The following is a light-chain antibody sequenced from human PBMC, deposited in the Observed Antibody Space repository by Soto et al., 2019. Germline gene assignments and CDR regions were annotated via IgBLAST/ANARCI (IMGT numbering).Light chain of an antibody. CDR3: QQSHGIPYT. CDR2: AAS. V-gene: IGKV1-39*01. J-gene: IGKJ2*01. Sequence: DIQMTQSPSSLSASVVDRVTITCRASQTISTNLHWYQQKPGKAPKLLIYAASTLQSGVPSRFSGSGSGTDFTLTINSLQPEDFATYYCQQSHGIPYTFGQGTKLEIK. CDR1: QTISTN.